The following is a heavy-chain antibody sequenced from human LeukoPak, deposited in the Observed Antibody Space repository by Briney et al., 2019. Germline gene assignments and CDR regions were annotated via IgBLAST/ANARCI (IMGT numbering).Heavy chain of an antibody. CDR2: IDPSDSHT. J-gene: IGHJ5*02. V-gene: IGHV5-10-1*01. Sequence: GESLKISCQGSGYSFSTYWITWVRQMPGKGLEWVGRIDPSDSHTNYSPSFQGHVTISADKSISTAYMELSRLRSDDAAVYYCARGSAMVTTYRGGNWFDPWGQGTLVTVSS. CDR3: ARGSAMVTTYRGGNWFDP. CDR1: GYSFSTYW. D-gene: IGHD5-18*01.